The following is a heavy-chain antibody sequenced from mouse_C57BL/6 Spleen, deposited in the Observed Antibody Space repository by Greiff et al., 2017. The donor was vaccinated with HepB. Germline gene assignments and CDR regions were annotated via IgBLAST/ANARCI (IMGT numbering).Heavy chain of an antibody. J-gene: IGHJ4*01. V-gene: IGHV1-47*01. CDR2: FHPYNDDT. D-gene: IGHD1-1*01. CDR1: GYTFTTYP. Sequence: QVHVKQSGAELVKPGASVKMSCKASGYTFTTYPIEWMKQNHGKSLEWIGNFHPYNDDTKYNEKFKGKATLTVEKSSSTVYLELSRLTSDDSAVYYCARTFYGSSYYYAMDYWGQGTSVTVSS. CDR3: ARTFYGSSYYYAMDY.